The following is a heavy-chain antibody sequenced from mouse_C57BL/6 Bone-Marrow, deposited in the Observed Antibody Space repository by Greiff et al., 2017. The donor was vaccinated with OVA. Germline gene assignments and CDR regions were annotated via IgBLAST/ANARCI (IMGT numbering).Heavy chain of an antibody. J-gene: IGHJ3*01. CDR3: AKSVYGYDGAWFAY. Sequence: QVQLKESGPELVKPGASVKISCKASGYAFSSSWMNWVNQRPGTGLEWIGRLYPGDGDTTYNGKFKGQATLTVDKSSSTAYMELRSLTSEDSADYDWAKSVYGYDGAWFAYWGQGTLVTVSA. D-gene: IGHD2-2*01. V-gene: IGHV1-82*01. CDR1: GYAFSSSW. CDR2: LYPGDGDT.